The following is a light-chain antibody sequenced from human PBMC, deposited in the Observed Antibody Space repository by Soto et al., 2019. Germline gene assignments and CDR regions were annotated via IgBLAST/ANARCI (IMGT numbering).Light chain of an antibody. CDR1: SSNIGSNY. CDR2: RNN. J-gene: IGLJ3*02. V-gene: IGLV1-47*01. CDR3: AAWDDTLSGPV. Sequence: QSALTQPPSASGTPGQRVTISCSGSSSNIGSNYVHWYHQLPGTAPKLLIQRNNQRPSGVPDRFSGSKSGTSASLAISGLRSEDEADYYCAAWDDTLSGPVFGGGTKVTVL.